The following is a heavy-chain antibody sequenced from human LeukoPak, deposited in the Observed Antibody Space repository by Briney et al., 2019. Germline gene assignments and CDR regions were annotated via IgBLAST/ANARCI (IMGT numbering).Heavy chain of an antibody. V-gene: IGHV3-30*02. CDR1: GFIFTTHG. J-gene: IGHJ4*02. Sequence: GGSLRLSCVASGFIFTTHGMHWVRQAPGKRPQWVAFIRNDGSDKYYADSVKGRFTISRDTSKNTLYVQMSSLRHKDTALYYCARDADWAFDYWGQGTLVTVSS. CDR3: ARDADWAFDY. CDR2: IRNDGSDK. D-gene: IGHD2-21*01.